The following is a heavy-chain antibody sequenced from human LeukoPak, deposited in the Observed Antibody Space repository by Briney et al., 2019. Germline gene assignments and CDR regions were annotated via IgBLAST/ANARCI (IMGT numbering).Heavy chain of an antibody. CDR1: GFTFSSYW. CDR2: IKQYGSEK. CDR3: ARVVSTYYDFWSGYSPDYYYYGMDV. V-gene: IGHV3-7*01. Sequence: GGSLRLSCAAPGFTFSSYWMSWVRQAPGKGLEWVANIKQYGSEKYYVDSVRGRFTISRDNAKNSLYLQMNSLRAEDTAVYYCARVVSTYYDFWSGYSPDYYYYGMDVWGQGTTVTVSS. J-gene: IGHJ6*02. D-gene: IGHD3-3*01.